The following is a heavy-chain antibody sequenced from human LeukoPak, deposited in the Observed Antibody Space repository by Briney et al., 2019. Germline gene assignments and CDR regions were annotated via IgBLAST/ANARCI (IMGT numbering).Heavy chain of an antibody. J-gene: IGHJ5*02. Sequence: GGSLRLSCAASGFTFSSYGMHWIRQAPGKGLEWVAVIWYDGRKKYYGDSVKGRFTISRDNSKNTLYLQMNSLRAEDTAVYYCARDQRKNYYGSGSYWFDPWGQGTLVTVSS. D-gene: IGHD3-10*01. CDR2: IWYDGRKK. CDR3: ARDQRKNYYGSGSYWFDP. V-gene: IGHV3-33*01. CDR1: GFTFSSYG.